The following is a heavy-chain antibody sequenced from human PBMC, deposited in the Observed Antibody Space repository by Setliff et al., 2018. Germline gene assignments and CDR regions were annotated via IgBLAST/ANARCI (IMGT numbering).Heavy chain of an antibody. CDR3: AGDNPIVGATDY. CDR1: GGSFSSFY. J-gene: IGHJ4*02. Sequence: SETLSLTCAVYGGSFSSFYWSWIRQPPGKGLEWIGEINHSGTTNYNPSLKSRVTISVDASKNQFSLNLSSVTAADTAVYFCAGDNPIVGATDYWGQGILVTVSS. V-gene: IGHV4-34*01. CDR2: INHSGTT. D-gene: IGHD1-26*01.